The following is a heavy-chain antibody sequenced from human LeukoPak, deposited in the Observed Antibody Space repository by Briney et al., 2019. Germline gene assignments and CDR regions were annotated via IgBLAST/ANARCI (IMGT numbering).Heavy chain of an antibody. CDR3: GRQVETGTAFDI. CDR1: GYHFPNFW. D-gene: IGHD1-1*01. J-gene: IGHJ3*02. CDR2: IHPSDSHT. Sequence: GESLKISCKASGYHFPNFWIGWVRQMPGQGPEWMGIIHPSDSHTIYTPSFQGQITISADTSIATAYLQWSSLKASDTAMYYCGRQVETGTAFDIWGQGTMVTVSS. V-gene: IGHV5-51*01.